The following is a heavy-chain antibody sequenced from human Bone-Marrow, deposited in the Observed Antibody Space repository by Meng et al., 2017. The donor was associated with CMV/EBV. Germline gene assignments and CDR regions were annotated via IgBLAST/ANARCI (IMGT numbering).Heavy chain of an antibody. J-gene: IGHJ4*02. D-gene: IGHD6-6*01. CDR2: IYSGGST. V-gene: IGHV3-66*01. Sequence: GESLKISCAASGFTVSSNYMSWVRQAPGKGLEWVSVIYSGGSTYYADSVKGRFTISRDNAKNSLYLQMNSLRAEDTAVYYCARVSGYSSSWCIDYWGQGTLVTVSS. CDR1: GFTVSSNY. CDR3: ARVSGYSSSWCIDY.